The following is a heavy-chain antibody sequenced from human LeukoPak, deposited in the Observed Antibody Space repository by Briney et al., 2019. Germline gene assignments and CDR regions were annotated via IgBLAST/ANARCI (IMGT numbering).Heavy chain of an antibody. D-gene: IGHD6-19*01. CDR1: GFTLSSYS. V-gene: IGHV3-48*02. CDR3: AKDEDSSGWYYIWFDP. CDR2: ISDTGSTI. J-gene: IGHJ5*02. Sequence: GGSLRLSCVASGFTLSSYSMNWVRQAPGKGLEWVSYISDTGSTIAYADSVKGRFTMSRDEAKNSLHLQMNSLRDEDTAVYYCAKDEDSSGWYYIWFDPWGQGTLVTVSS.